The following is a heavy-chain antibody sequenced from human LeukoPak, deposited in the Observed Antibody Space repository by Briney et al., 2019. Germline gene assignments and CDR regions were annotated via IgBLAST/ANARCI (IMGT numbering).Heavy chain of an antibody. J-gene: IGHJ4*02. Sequence: SETLSLTCTVSGYSISNGYYWGWIRQPPGKGLEWVGSIYHRGSTYYNPSLRSRVTISLDRSKKKFSLKLTSVTAADTAVYFCARGAEYYAIWRGYAGYSDYWGLGTLVTVSS. CDR1: GYSISNGYY. CDR2: IYHRGST. CDR3: ARGAEYYAIWRGYAGYSDY. D-gene: IGHD3-3*01. V-gene: IGHV4-38-2*02.